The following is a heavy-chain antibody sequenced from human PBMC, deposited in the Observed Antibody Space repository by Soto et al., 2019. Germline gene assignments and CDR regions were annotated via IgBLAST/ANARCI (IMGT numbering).Heavy chain of an antibody. J-gene: IGHJ4*02. CDR2: ISTTSTHI. CDR3: ARDLGYSYGYGFDY. V-gene: IGHV3-21*01. CDR1: GFTFSTYT. D-gene: IGHD5-18*01. Sequence: EVPLVESGGGLVKAGGSLRLSCSASGFTFSTYTVDWVRQAPGKGLEWVSSISTTSTHIFYADSVRGRFTISRDNAKNSLSLQMNSLRAEDTAVYYCARDLGYSYGYGFDYWGQGILVTVSS.